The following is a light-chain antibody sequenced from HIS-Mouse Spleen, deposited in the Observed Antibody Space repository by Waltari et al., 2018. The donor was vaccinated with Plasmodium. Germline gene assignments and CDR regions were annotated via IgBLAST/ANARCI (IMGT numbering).Light chain of an antibody. CDR3: QQYGSSPIT. CDR1: QSVSSSY. J-gene: IGKJ5*01. CDR2: GAS. Sequence: EIVLTQSPGTLSLSPGERATLSCRASQSVSSSYLAWYQQKPGQAPSPLILGASSRATGIPDRFSGSGSGTDFTLTISRLEPEDFAVYYCQQYGSSPITFGQVTRLEIK. V-gene: IGKV3-20*01.